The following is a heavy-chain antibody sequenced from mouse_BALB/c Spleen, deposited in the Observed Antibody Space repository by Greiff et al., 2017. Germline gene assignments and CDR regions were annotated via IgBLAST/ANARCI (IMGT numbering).Heavy chain of an antibody. CDR2: ISSGSSTI. V-gene: IGHV5-17*02. J-gene: IGHJ4*01. CDR1: GFTFSSFG. Sequence: EVKVVESGGGLVKPGGSLKLSCAASGFTFSSFGMHWVRQAPEKGLEWVAYISSGSSTIYYADTVKGRFTISRDNPKNTLFLQMTSLRSEDTAMYYCARAGGYAMDYWGQGTSVTVSS. CDR3: ARAGGYAMDY.